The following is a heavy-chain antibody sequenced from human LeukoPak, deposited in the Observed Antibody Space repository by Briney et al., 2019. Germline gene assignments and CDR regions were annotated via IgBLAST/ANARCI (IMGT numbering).Heavy chain of an antibody. CDR3: ARVPYCGGDCYQNYYYYYMDV. V-gene: IGHV1-18*01. D-gene: IGHD2-21*02. J-gene: IGHJ6*03. CDR1: VYTFTSYA. Sequence: GASVNVSFTASVYTFTSYAISWVRQAPGQGLEWMGWSSAFNGNTIYAQKLQGRVTMTTDTSTSTAYMELRSLRSDDTAVYYCARVPYCGGDCYQNYYYYYMDVWGKGTTVTVSS. CDR2: SSAFNGNT.